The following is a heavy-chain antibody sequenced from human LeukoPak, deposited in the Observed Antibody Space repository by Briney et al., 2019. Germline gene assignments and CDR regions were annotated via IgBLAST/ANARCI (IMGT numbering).Heavy chain of an antibody. CDR3: ARDPHYDFWSGYFYFDY. CDR1: GFTFSSYS. D-gene: IGHD3-3*01. Sequence: GGSLRLSCAASGFTFSSYSMNWVRQAPGKGLEWVSSISSSSSYIYYADSVKGRFTISRDNAKNSLYLQMNSLRAEDTAVYYCARDPHYDFWSGYFYFDYWGQGTLVTVSS. V-gene: IGHV3-21*01. J-gene: IGHJ4*02. CDR2: ISSSSSYI.